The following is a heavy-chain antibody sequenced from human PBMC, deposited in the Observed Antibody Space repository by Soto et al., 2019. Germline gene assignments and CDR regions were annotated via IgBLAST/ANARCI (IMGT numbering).Heavy chain of an antibody. CDR2: INHSGST. D-gene: IGHD2-15*01. CDR3: ARVRCSGCSCYSRDAYDI. Sequence: SETLSLTCAFYGGSFSGYYWSWIRQPPGKGLEWIGEINHSGSTNYNPSLKSRVTISVDTSKNQFSLKLSSVTAADTAVYYCARVRCSGCSCYSRDAYDICGQGTMVTVSS. V-gene: IGHV4-34*01. CDR1: GGSFSGYY. J-gene: IGHJ3*02.